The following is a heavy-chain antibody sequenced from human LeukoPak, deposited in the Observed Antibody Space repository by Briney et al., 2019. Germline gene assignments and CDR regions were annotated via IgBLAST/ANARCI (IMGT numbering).Heavy chain of an antibody. CDR2: IYYSGTT. J-gene: IGHJ4*02. V-gene: IGHV4-61*08. D-gene: IGHD1-26*01. CDR1: GGSISSGDYY. Sequence: SQTLSLTCTVSGGSISSGDYYWSWIRQPPGKGLEWIGHIYYSGTTNYNPSLKSRVTISVDTSKNQFSLKLSSVTAADTAVYYCARGIETSKRRGCDYWGQGTLVTVSS. CDR3: ARGIETSKRRGCDY.